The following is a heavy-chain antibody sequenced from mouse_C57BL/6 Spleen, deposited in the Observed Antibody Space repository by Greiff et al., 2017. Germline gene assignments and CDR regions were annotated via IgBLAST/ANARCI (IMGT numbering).Heavy chain of an antibody. V-gene: IGHV1-81*01. CDR3: ARRGDITTVVDWYFDV. D-gene: IGHD1-1*01. CDR1: GYTFTSYG. Sequence: QVQLKESGAELARPGASVKLSCKASGYTFTSYGISWVKQRTGQGLEWIGEIYPRSGNTYYNEKFKGKATLTADKSSSTAYMELRSLTSEDSAVYFCARRGDITTVVDWYFDVWGTGTTVTVSS. CDR2: IYPRSGNT. J-gene: IGHJ1*03.